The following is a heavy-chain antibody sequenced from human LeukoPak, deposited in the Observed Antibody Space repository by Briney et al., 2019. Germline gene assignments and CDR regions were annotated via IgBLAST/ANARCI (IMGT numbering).Heavy chain of an antibody. CDR3: GRVVGGNYYGSETDDY. CDR2: ISTDNGNT. Sequence: GASVKVSCKASGYTFTNYGITWVRQAPGQGLEWMGWISTDNGNTNYAQKLQGRVTMTTDTSISTAYMELSRLTSDDTAVYYCGRVVGGNYYGSETDDYWGQGTLVTVSS. D-gene: IGHD3-10*01. V-gene: IGHV1-18*01. CDR1: GYTFTNYG. J-gene: IGHJ4*02.